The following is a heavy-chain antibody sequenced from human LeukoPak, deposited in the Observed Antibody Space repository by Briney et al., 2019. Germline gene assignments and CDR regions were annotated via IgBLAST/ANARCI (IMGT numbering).Heavy chain of an antibody. V-gene: IGHV1-2*02. CDR1: GYTFTGYY. CDR3: ARSYCGGDCYWTIDY. J-gene: IGHJ4*02. D-gene: IGHD2-21*02. Sequence: ASVQVSYKASGYTFTGYYMHWVRQAPGQGLTWMGWINPNTGVTNYAQKFQGRVTMTRATSINTAYMELDRLTSDDTAIYYCARSYCGGDCYWTIDYWGQGTLVTVSS. CDR2: INPNTGVT.